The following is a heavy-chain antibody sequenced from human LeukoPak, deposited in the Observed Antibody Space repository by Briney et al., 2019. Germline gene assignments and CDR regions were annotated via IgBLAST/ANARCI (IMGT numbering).Heavy chain of an antibody. J-gene: IGHJ5*02. V-gene: IGHV4-39*07. D-gene: IGHD2/OR15-2a*01. Sequence: PSETLSLTRTVSGGSISSSSYYWGWIRQPPGKGLEWIGSIYYSGSTYYNPSLKSRVTISVDTSKNHFSLRLTSVTAADTAVYYCAKILDKGHFWFDAWGQGILVTVSS. CDR3: AKILDKGHFWFDA. CDR2: IYYSGST. CDR1: GGSISSSSYY.